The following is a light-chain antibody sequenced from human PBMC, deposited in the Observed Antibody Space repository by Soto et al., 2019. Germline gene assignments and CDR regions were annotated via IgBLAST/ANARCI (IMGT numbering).Light chain of an antibody. CDR1: QSVFYSSNNKNY. CDR3: QQYYSLQLT. CDR2: WAS. J-gene: IGKJ4*01. V-gene: IGKV4-1*01. Sequence: DIVMTQSPESLAVSLGERATINCKSSQSVFYSSNNKNYLTWYQQKPGQHPKLLIYWASTRESGVPDRFSGSGSETDFTLTISSLQAEDVAVYYCQQYYSLQLTFGGGTKVEIK.